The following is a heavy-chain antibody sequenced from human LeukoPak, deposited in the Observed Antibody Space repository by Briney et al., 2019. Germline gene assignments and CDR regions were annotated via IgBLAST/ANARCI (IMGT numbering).Heavy chain of an antibody. J-gene: IGHJ4*02. CDR1: GGTFSSYA. Sequence: SVKVSCKASGGTFSSYAISWVRQAPGQGLEWMGGIIPIFGIANYAQKFQGRVTITADKSTSTAYMELSSLRSEDTAVYYCARIYSSGWYGEYYFDYWGQGTLVTVSS. D-gene: IGHD6-19*01. CDR2: IIPIFGIA. V-gene: IGHV1-69*10. CDR3: ARIYSSGWYGEYYFDY.